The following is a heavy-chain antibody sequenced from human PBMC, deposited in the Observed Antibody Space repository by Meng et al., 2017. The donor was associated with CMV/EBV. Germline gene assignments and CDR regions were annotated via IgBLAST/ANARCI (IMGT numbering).Heavy chain of an antibody. J-gene: IGHJ3*02. D-gene: IGHD2-2*01. CDR3: AKDLVPAAIGDAFDI. CDR1: GFTFSSYA. V-gene: IGHV3-23*01. CDR2: TSGSGGST. Sequence: ESLKISCAASGFTFSSYAMSWVRQAPGKGLEWVSATSGSGGSTYYADSVKGRFTISRDNSKNTLYLQMNSLRAEDTAVYYCAKDLVPAAIGDAFDIWGQGTMVTVSS.